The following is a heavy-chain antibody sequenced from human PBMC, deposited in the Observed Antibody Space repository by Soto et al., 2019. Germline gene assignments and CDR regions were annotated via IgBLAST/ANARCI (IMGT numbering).Heavy chain of an antibody. CDR3: ARDLCSSRSCCSTWFAP. V-gene: IGHV1-18*01. CDR2: ISAYDGNT. J-gene: IGHJ5*02. CDR1: GYTFTSYG. D-gene: IGHD2-15*01. Sequence: QVQLVQSGAAVKKPGASVKVSCKASGYTFTSYGISWVRQAPGQGLEWMGWISAYDGNTNSAQRFQGRVTMTTDTSTRTAYMELRSLRSDDTAVYYCARDLCSSRSCCSTWFAPWGQGTLVSVSS.